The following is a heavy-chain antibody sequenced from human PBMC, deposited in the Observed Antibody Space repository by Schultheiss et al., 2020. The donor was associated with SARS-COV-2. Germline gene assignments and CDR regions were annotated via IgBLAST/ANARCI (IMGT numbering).Heavy chain of an antibody. J-gene: IGHJ6*02. CDR3: ARGKTTVTTQYYYYGMDV. V-gene: IGHV1-18*01. D-gene: IGHD4-17*01. CDR2: ISAYNGNT. CDR1: GYTFTSYG. Sequence: ASVKVSCKASGYTFTSYGISWVRQAPGQGLEWMGWISAYNGNTNYAQKLQGRVTMTTDTSTSTAYMELRSLRSDDTAVYYCARGKTTVTTQYYYYGMDVWGQGTTVTVSS.